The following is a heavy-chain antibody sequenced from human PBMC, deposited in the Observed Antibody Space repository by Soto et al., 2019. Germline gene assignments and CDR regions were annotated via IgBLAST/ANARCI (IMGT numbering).Heavy chain of an antibody. V-gene: IGHV3-74*01. CDR1: GFTFRSYW. CDR3: AREKVTTGEYYFDS. Sequence: GGSLRLSCAASGFTFRSYWMHWVRQAPGKGLVWVSRINRDGSSTSYADSVKGRVTISRDTAKNTLYLQMNSLSAEDTAVYYCAREKVTTGEYYFDSWGLGTLVTVSS. D-gene: IGHD1-1*01. CDR2: INRDGSST. J-gene: IGHJ4*02.